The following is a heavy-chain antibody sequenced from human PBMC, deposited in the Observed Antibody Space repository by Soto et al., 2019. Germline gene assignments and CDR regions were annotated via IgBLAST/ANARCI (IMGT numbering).Heavy chain of an antibody. D-gene: IGHD4-17*01. J-gene: IGHJ6*02. Sequence: SETLSLTCAVSGGSISSSNWWSWVRQPPGKGLEWIGEIYHSGSTNYNPSLKSRVTISVDKSKNQFSLKLSSVTAADTAVYYCAREGRGKRYYGDYIPFGGPRYGMDVWGQGTTVTVSS. CDR2: IYHSGST. V-gene: IGHV4-4*02. CDR3: AREGRGKRYYGDYIPFGGPRYGMDV. CDR1: GGSISSSNW.